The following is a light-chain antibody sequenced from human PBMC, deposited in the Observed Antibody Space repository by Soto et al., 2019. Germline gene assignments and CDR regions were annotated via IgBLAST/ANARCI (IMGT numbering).Light chain of an antibody. J-gene: IGKJ1*01. CDR1: QSISTW. Sequence: DIQMTQSPSTLSASVGDRVTITCRASQSISTWLAWYQQKPGKAPSLLIYKASTLESGVPSRFSGSGSGTEFTLTISSLQPDDFATYYCQQYNSYSPWAFGQGTTVEIK. CDR2: KAS. V-gene: IGKV1-5*03. CDR3: QQYNSYSPWA.